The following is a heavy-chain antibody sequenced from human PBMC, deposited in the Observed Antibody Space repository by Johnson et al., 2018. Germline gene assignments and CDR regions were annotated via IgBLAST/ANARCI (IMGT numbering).Heavy chain of an antibody. CDR2: ISYDGSNK. CDR1: GFTFSRYG. D-gene: IGHD4-17*01. CDR3: AKARHYGDYAFDI. Sequence: QVQLLESGGGVVQPGRSLRLSCAASGFTFSRYGMYWVRQAPGKGLEWVAVISYDGSNKYYADSVQGRFTISRNNSKNTLYLQMNSLRAEDTAVYYCAKARHYGDYAFDIWGQGTMVTVSS. V-gene: IGHV3-30*18. J-gene: IGHJ3*02.